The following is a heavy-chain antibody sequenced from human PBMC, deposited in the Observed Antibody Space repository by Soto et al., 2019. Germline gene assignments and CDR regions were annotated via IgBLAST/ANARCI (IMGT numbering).Heavy chain of an antibody. V-gene: IGHV4-4*02. CDR3: ARDAAVQGESDRFDY. Sequence: PSETLSLTCAVSGDSVTSNVWWSWVRQPPGKGLEWIGEAYHNGLTDYNPSLKGRVTMSVDTSKNEFSLKLTSLTTADTAIYYCARDAAVQGESDRFDYWGQGTLVTVSS. CDR2: AYHNGLT. D-gene: IGHD6-19*01. CDR1: GDSVTSNVW. J-gene: IGHJ4*02.